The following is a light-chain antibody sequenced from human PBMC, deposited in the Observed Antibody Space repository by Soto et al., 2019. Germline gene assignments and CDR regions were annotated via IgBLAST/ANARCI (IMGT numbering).Light chain of an antibody. J-gene: IGLJ2*01. CDR1: SSDVGTYNY. Sequence: QSALTQPASVSGSPGQSITISCTGTSSDVGTYNYVSWYQQHPGKAPKLMIYDVSNRPSGVSDRFSGSKSGNTASLTISGLQAEDEADYYCSSYTGSSTCVVFGGGTKLTVL. CDR2: DVS. V-gene: IGLV2-14*01. CDR3: SSYTGSSTCVV.